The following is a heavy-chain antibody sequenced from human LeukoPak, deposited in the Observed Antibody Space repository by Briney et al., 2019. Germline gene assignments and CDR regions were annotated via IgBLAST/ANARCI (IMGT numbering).Heavy chain of an antibody. CDR2: IYYSGAT. V-gene: IGHV4-59*11. J-gene: IGHJ4*02. D-gene: IGHD5-18*01. Sequence: SETLSLTCAVSGGSIRPHYWSWIRQAPGKGLEWIGYIYYSGATNYNPSLKSRVTISLDTSKSQFSLKLTSVTAADTAVYYCARAGYGYLGFDYWGQGTLVTVSS. CDR1: GGSIRPHY. CDR3: ARAGYGYLGFDY.